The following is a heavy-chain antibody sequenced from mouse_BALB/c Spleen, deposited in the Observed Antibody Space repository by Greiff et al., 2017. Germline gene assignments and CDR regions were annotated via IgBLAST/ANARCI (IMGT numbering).Heavy chain of an antibody. V-gene: IGHV2-6-7*01. D-gene: IGHD2-4*01. J-gene: IGHJ3*01. Sequence: QVQLQQSGPGLVAPSQSLSITCTVSGFSLTGYGVNWVRQPPGKGLEWLGMIWGDGSTDYNSALKSRLSISKDNSKSQVFLKMNSLQTDDTARYYCVLAREGYDYDNTWFAYWGQGTLVTVSA. CDR3: VLAREGYDYDNTWFAY. CDR1: GFSLTGYG. CDR2: IWGDGST.